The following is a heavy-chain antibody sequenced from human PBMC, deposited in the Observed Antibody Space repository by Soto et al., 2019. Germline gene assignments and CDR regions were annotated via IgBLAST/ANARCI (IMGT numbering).Heavy chain of an antibody. Sequence: LSLTCAVYGGSFSGYYWSWIRQPPGKGLEWIGEINHSGSTNYNPSLKSRVTISVDTSKNQFSLRLSSVTAADTAVYYRARGPYDSSGYLGVADYWGQGTLVTVSS. CDR1: GGSFSGYY. V-gene: IGHV4-34*01. J-gene: IGHJ4*02. CDR2: INHSGST. CDR3: ARGPYDSSGYLGVADY. D-gene: IGHD3-22*01.